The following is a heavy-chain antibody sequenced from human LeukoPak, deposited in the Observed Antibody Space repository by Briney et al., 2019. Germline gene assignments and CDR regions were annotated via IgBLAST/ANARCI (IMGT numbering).Heavy chain of an antibody. Sequence: SETLSLTCTVSGGSISSSSYYWGWIRQPPGKGLEWIGSIYYSGSTYYNPSLKSRVTISVDTSKNQFSLKLSSVTAADTAVYYCARDRSDYYDSSGYYGRDAFDIWGQGTMVTVSS. CDR3: ARDRSDYYDSSGYYGRDAFDI. J-gene: IGHJ3*02. D-gene: IGHD3-22*01. V-gene: IGHV4-39*07. CDR2: IYYSGST. CDR1: GGSISSSSYY.